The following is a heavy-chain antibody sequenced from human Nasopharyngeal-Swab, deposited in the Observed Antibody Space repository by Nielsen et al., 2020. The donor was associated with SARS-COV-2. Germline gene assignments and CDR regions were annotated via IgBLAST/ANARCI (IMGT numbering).Heavy chain of an antibody. CDR3: AKATNARYDFWSGSFDY. V-gene: IGHV3-9*03. D-gene: IGHD3-3*01. J-gene: IGHJ4*02. CDR1: GFTFSSYS. Sequence: SLKISCAASGFTFSSYSMNWVRQAPGKGLEWVSGISWDGLTIGYADSVKGRFTISGDNAKNSLYLQMNSLRVEDMAFYYCAKATNARYDFWSGSFDYWGQGTLVTVSS. CDR2: ISWDGLTI.